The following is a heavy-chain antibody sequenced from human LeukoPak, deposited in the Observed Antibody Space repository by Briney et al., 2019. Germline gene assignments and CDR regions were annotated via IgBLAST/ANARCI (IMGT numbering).Heavy chain of an antibody. V-gene: IGHV3-23*01. CDR2: INCNGVNT. CDR1: GFTFNTYD. J-gene: IGHJ3*02. D-gene: IGHD3-3*02. CDR3: AKRLIEGILPLAFDI. Sequence: AGGSLRLSCAASGFTFNTYDMSWVRQAPGKGLEWVSTINCNGVNTYYADSVKGRFTISRDNSKNTLYLQMNSLRGEDTAVYYCAKRLIEGILPLAFDIWGQGTMVTVSS.